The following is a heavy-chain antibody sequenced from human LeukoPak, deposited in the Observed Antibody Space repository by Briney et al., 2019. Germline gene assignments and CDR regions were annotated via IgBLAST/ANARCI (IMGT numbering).Heavy chain of an antibody. J-gene: IGHJ4*02. CDR3: AKDHTYDYVWGSYPRGYFDY. V-gene: IGHV3-48*03. D-gene: IGHD3-16*02. CDR1: GFTFSSYE. CDR2: ISSSGSIK. Sequence: GGSLRLSCAASGFTFSSYEMNWVRQAPGKGLEWVSYISSSGSIKYYADSVKGRFTISRDNAKNSLYLQMSSLRAEDTAVYYCAKDHTYDYVWGSYPRGYFDYWGQGTLVTVSS.